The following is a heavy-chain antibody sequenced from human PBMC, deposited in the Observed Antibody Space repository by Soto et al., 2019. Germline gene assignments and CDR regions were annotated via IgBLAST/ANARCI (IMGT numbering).Heavy chain of an antibody. V-gene: IGHV5-51*01. CDR1: GYSFTSYW. CDR3: ARRSYGRRSGYDY. Sequence: GESLKISCKGSGYSFTSYWIGWVRQMPGKGLEWMGSIYPGDSDTRYSPCFQGQVTISADKPISTAYLQWSSLKASDTAMYYCARRSYGRRSGYDYWGQGTLVTVSS. J-gene: IGHJ4*02. D-gene: IGHD5-12*01. CDR2: IYPGDSDT.